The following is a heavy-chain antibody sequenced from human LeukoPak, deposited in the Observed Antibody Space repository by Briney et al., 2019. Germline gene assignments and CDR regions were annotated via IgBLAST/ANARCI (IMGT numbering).Heavy chain of an antibody. J-gene: IGHJ5*02. V-gene: IGHV1-69*13. CDR2: IIPIFGTA. CDR1: GGTFSIYA. D-gene: IGHD3-10*01. Sequence: SVKVSCKASGGTFSIYAISWVRQAPGQGLEWMGGIIPIFGTANYAQKFQGRVTITADESTSTAYMELSSLRSEDTAVYYCARGGTMVRGNWFDPWGQGTLVTVSS. CDR3: ARGGTMVRGNWFDP.